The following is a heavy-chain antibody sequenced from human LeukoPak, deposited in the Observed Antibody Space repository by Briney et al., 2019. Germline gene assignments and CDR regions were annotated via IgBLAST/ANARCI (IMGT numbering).Heavy chain of an antibody. V-gene: IGHV3-43D*03. CDR2: INWDGGST. D-gene: IGHD3-10*01. J-gene: IGHJ6*03. CDR3: AKAYGSGSYPDYYYMDV. Sequence: GGSLRLSCAASGFTFDDYAMHWVRQAPGKGLEWVSLINWDGGSTYYADSVKGRFTIPRDNSKNSLYLQIYSLRAEDTALYYCAKAYGSGSYPDYYYMDVWGKGTTVTVSS. CDR1: GFTFDDYA.